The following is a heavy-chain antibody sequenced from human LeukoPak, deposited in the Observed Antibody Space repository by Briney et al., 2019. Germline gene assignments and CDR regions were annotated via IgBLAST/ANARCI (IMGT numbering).Heavy chain of an antibody. CDR3: ARGPQRDYYYGMDV. CDR2: INHSGST. CDR1: GGSFSGYY. Sequence: PSETLSLTCAVYGGSFSGYYWSWIRQPPGKGLEWIGEINHSGSTNYNPPLKSRVTISVDTSKNQFSLKLSSVTAADTAVYYCARGPQRDYYYGMDVWGQGTTVTVSS. J-gene: IGHJ6*02. V-gene: IGHV4-34*01.